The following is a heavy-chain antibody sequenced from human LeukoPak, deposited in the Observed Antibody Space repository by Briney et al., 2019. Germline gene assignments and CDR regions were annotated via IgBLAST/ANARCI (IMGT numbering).Heavy chain of an antibody. CDR1: GYTFTGYY. D-gene: IGHD6-13*01. CDR2: INPNSGGT. CDR3: ARVARGYSSSWSFDY. V-gene: IGHV1-2*02. J-gene: IGHJ4*02. Sequence: ASVKVSCKASGYTFTGYYMHWVRQAPGQGLEWMGWINPNSGGTNYAQKFQGRVTMTRDTSISTAYMELSRLRSDDTAVYYCARVARGYSSSWSFDYWGQGTLVTVSS.